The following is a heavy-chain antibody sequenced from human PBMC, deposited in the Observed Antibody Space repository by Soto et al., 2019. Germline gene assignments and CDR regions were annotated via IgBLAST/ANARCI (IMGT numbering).Heavy chain of an antibody. CDR3: ASSSPFHY. Sequence: SETLSLTCAVSGTSISSTFWWTWVRQPPGKGLEWIGEVYHTGTTKYNPSLKNRVTISVDKSNNQFSLELRAVTAADTAVYYCASSSPFHYWGPGILVTVSS. D-gene: IGHD6-6*01. J-gene: IGHJ4*02. CDR1: GTSISSTFW. V-gene: IGHV4-4*02. CDR2: VYHTGTT.